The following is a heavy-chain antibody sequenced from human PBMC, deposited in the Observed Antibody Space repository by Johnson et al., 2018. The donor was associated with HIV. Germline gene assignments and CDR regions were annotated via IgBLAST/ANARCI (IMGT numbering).Heavy chain of an antibody. CDR3: ARYRWGPVRDDAFDI. Sequence: QVQLVESGGGVVQPGRSLRLSCAASGFTFSSYAMHWVRQAPGKGLEWVAVISYDGSNKYYADSVKGRFTISRDNAKNSLYLQINSLRAEDTAVYYCARYRWGPVRDDAFDIWGQGTMVTVSS. CDR2: ISYDGSNK. J-gene: IGHJ3*02. CDR1: GFTFSSYA. V-gene: IGHV3-30-3*01. D-gene: IGHD3-10*01.